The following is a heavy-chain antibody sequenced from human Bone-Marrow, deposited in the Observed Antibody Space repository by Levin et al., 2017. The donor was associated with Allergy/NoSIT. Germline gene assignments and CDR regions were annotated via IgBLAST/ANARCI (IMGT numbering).Heavy chain of an antibody. Sequence: GSLRLSCTVSGGSISSYYWSWIRQPPGKGLEWIGYIYYSGSTNYNPSLKSRVTISVDTSKNQFSLKLSSVTAADTAVYYCARTSFSSGWYVLDYWGQGTLVTVSS. J-gene: IGHJ4*02. V-gene: IGHV4-59*01. CDR2: IYYSGST. CDR3: ARTSFSSGWYVLDY. D-gene: IGHD6-19*01. CDR1: GGSISSYY.